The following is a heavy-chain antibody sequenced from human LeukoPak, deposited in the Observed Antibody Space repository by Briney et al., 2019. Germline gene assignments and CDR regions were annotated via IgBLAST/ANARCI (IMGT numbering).Heavy chain of an antibody. CDR2: ISSSSSYI. CDR1: GFTFSRYN. J-gene: IGHJ3*02. V-gene: IGHV3-21*01. Sequence: GGSLRLSCAASGFTFSRYNMNWVRQAPGKGLEWVSCISSSSSYIHYADSVKGRFTISRDNAKSSLYLQMNSLRAEDTAVYYCASLPYCSSTSCYPVVVEKSRGNDAFDIWGQGTMVTVSS. CDR3: ASLPYCSSTSCYPVVVEKSRGNDAFDI. D-gene: IGHD2-2*01.